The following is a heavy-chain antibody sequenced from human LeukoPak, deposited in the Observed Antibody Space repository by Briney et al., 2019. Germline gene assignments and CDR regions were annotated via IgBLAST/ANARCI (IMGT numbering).Heavy chain of an antibody. D-gene: IGHD3-22*01. Sequence: PGGSLRLSCAASGFTVSSIHMVWVRQATGKGLEWVSVTYAGGNSYYADSVKGRFIISRDISKNTLYLQMNSLRAEDSALYYCARGGRGSAAVVASRSFDIWGQGTMVTVSS. CDR1: GFTVSSIH. V-gene: IGHV3-53*01. CDR3: ARGGRGSAAVVASRSFDI. CDR2: TYAGGNS. J-gene: IGHJ3*02.